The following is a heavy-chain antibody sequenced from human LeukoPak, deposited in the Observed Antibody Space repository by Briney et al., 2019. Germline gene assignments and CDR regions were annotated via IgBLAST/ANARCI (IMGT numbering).Heavy chain of an antibody. CDR2: INAYNGNT. V-gene: IGHV1-18*01. D-gene: IGHD3-3*01. CDR1: GYTFSTYG. CDR3: ARDQGLRFLDWLFDY. J-gene: IGHJ4*02. Sequence: GASVKVSCKASGYTFSTYGVSWVRQAPGQGLEWMGWINAYNGNTNYAQNLQGRVTMTTDTSMSTTYMELRSLRSDDTAVYYCARDQGLRFLDWLFDYWGQGTLVTVSS.